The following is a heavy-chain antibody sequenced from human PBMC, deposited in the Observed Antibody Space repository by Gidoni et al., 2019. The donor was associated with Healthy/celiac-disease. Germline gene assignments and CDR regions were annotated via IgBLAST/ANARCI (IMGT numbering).Heavy chain of an antibody. CDR3: ARGLRIVLMIGYFDY. J-gene: IGHJ4*02. CDR1: GGSFSGYY. V-gene: IGHV4-34*01. Sequence: QVQLQQWGAGLLKPSETLSLTCAVYGGSFSGYYWSWIRQPPGKGLEWIGEINHSGSTNYNPSLKSRVTISVDTSKNQFSLKLSSVTAADTAVYYCARGLRIVLMIGYFDYWGQGTLVTVSS. D-gene: IGHD2-8*01. CDR2: INHSGST.